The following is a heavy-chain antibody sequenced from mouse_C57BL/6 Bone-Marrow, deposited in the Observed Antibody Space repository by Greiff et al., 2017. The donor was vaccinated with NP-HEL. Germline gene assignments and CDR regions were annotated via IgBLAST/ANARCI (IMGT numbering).Heavy chain of an antibody. Sequence: EVQLQQSGGGLVQPGESLKLSCESNEYEFPSHDMSWVRKTPEKRLELVAAINSDGGSTYYPDTMERRFIISRDNTKKTLYLQRSSLRSEDTALYYGARQDLRWLRRFYWGQGTSVTVSS. CDR3: ARQDLRWLRRFY. J-gene: IGHJ4*01. CDR1: EYEFPSHD. V-gene: IGHV5-2*01. D-gene: IGHD2-2*01. CDR2: INSDGGST.